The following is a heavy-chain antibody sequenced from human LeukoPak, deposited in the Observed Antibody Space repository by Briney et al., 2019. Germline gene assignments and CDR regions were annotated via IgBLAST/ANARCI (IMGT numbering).Heavy chain of an antibody. D-gene: IGHD4-17*01. CDR1: GFTVSSNY. V-gene: IGHV3-53*01. CDR2: IYSGGST. Sequence: GGSLRLSCAASGFTVSSNYMSWVRQAPGKGLEWVSVIYSGGSTYYEDSVKGRFTITRDNSKNTLYLQMNSLRAEDTAVYYCARGSPEILRSYYYYYMDVWGKGTTVTVSS. J-gene: IGHJ6*03. CDR3: ARGSPEILRSYYYYYMDV.